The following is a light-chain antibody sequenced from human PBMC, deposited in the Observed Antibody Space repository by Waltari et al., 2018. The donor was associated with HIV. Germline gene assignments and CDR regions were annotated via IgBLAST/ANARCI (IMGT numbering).Light chain of an antibody. CDR3: CSYAGSYDFDVV. CDR1: SSDVGGYNY. Sequence: QSALTQPRSVSGSLGQSVTISCTVISSDVGGYNYVSWYQQHPGKAPKLLIFDVTKRPSVVPDRFSASKSGDTASLTISGLQSEDEDDYYCCSYAGSYDFDVVFGGGTNLTVL. V-gene: IGLV2-11*01. CDR2: DVT. J-gene: IGLJ2*01.